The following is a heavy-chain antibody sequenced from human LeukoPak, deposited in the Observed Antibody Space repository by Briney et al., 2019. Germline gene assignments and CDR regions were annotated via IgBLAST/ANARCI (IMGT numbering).Heavy chain of an antibody. D-gene: IGHD1-26*01. V-gene: IGHV1-69*13. CDR2: TIPMFRKV. CDR1: GGTFSTNP. CDR3: AGGEGQFLVPPDY. Sequence: GASLKVSCKASGGTFSTNPISWVRQAPGQGLEWMGGTIPMFRKVNYAQKFQDRITITADESTSTAYLELSSLKSDDTAVYYCAGGEGQFLVPPDYWGQGTLVTVSS. J-gene: IGHJ4*02.